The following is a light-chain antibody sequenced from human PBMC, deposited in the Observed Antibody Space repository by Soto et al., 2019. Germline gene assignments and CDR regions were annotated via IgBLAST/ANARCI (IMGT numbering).Light chain of an antibody. Sequence: QSALTQPPSVSGSPGQSVTISCTGTSSDIGGYNYVSWYQQLPGKAPKLMIYDVSKRPSGVPDRFSGSNSGNTASLTISGLQAEDHADYYCCSYAGTTHVFATGTKLTV. J-gene: IGLJ1*01. CDR1: SSDIGGYNY. CDR3: CSYAGTTHV. CDR2: DVS. V-gene: IGLV2-11*01.